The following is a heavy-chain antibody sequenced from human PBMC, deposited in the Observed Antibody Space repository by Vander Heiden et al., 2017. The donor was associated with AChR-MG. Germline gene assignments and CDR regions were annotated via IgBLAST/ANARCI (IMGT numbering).Heavy chain of an antibody. CDR3: ARDEGSSWYAYAAYYYGMDV. CDR1: GFTVSSYS. V-gene: IGHV3-21*01. Sequence: EVQLVESGGGLVKPGGSLRLSCAASGFTVSSYSMNWVRQAPGKGLEWVSSISSSSSYIYYADSVKGRFTISRDNAKNSLYLQMNSLRAEDTAVYYCARDEGSSWYAYAAYYYGMDVWGQGTTVTVSS. J-gene: IGHJ6*02. D-gene: IGHD6-13*01. CDR2: ISSSSSYI.